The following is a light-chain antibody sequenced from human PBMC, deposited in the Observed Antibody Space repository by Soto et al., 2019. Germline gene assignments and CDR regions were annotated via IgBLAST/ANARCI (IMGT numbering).Light chain of an antibody. CDR3: QLTYSTPWT. Sequence: DTQMTQSPSSLSASVGDGVTITCRASQSISTFLNWYQQKPGKAPKLLIYAATSLKSGVPSRISGGGSGTDFTLTIPSLQPYDSATYYCQLTYSTPWTLGQGTKVEIK. CDR2: AAT. J-gene: IGKJ1*01. V-gene: IGKV1-39*01. CDR1: QSISTF.